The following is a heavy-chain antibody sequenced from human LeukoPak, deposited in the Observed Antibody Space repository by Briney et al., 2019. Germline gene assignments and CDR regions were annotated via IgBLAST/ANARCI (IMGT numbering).Heavy chain of an antibody. CDR2: IYWNGGST. J-gene: IGHJ6*04. D-gene: IGHD6-13*01. V-gene: IGHV3-20*04. CDR3: ARGGYSSSWYVSTMDV. Sequence: GGSLRLSCAASGFTFDDYGMSWVRQAPGEGREWVSGIYWNGGSTGYADSVKGRFTISRNNGNNSLYLQMNSLRAEDTALYYGARGGYSSSWYVSTMDVWGKGTTVTVSS. CDR1: GFTFDDYG.